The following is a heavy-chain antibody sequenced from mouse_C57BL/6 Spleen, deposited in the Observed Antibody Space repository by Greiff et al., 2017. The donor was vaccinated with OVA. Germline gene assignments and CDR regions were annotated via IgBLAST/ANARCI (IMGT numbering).Heavy chain of an antibody. CDR3: ARAEGNSKRGLFDY. Sequence: EVKLVESGGGLVKPGGSLKLSCAASGFTFSSYAMSWVRQTPEKRLEWVATISDGGSYTYYPDNVKGRFTISRDNAKNNLYLQMSHLKSEDTAMYYCARAEGNSKRGLFDYWGQGTTLTVSS. V-gene: IGHV5-4*03. CDR1: GFTFSSYA. CDR2: ISDGGSYT. D-gene: IGHD2-5*01. J-gene: IGHJ2*01.